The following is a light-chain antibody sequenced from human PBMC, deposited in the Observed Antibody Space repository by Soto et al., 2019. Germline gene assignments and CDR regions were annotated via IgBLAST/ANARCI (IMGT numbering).Light chain of an antibody. CDR2: GAS. V-gene: IGKV3-15*01. CDR1: QSVSSN. CDR3: QQYNKWPRT. Sequence: EIVMTQSPATLSVSPGERATLSCRASQSVSSNLAWYQQKPGQAPRLLIHGASTRATGISARFSGSGSGTEFTLTISSLQSEDFAVYYCQQYNKWPRTFGQGTQVEIK. J-gene: IGKJ1*01.